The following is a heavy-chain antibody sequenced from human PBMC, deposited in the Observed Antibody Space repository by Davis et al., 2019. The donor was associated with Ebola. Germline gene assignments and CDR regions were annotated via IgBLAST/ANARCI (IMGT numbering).Heavy chain of an antibody. Sequence: SETLSLTCAVYGGSLRGHYWSWFRQPPGKGLEWIGEINHSGTTNYDPSLKSRVTISVDTSKNQFSLKVTSVTAADTAVYYCARILGVRGVISWANWFDPWGQGTLVTVSS. J-gene: IGHJ5*02. CDR1: GGSLRGHY. CDR2: INHSGTT. V-gene: IGHV4-34*01. D-gene: IGHD3-10*01. CDR3: ARILGVRGVISWANWFDP.